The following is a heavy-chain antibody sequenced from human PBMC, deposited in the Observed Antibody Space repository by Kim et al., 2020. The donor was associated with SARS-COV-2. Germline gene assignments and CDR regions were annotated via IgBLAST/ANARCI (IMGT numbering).Heavy chain of an antibody. CDR3: LTRYFDL. J-gene: IGHJ4*02. V-gene: IGHV3-15*04. CDR2: IASKTAGGTI. CDR1: AFTFTDAW. Sequence: GGSLRLSCAASAFTFTDAWVSWVRQAPGKGLEWVGRIASKTAGGTIDYAAPVRGRFSISRDESENTVYLHMNSLKIEDTAVYYCLTRYFDLWGQGALVTVS.